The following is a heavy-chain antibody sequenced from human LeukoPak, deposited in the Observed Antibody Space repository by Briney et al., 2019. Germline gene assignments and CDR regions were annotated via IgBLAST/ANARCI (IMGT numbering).Heavy chain of an antibody. CDR2: IYRSGSA. D-gene: IGHD5-18*01. Sequence: PSETPSLTCTVSGGSISITGYYWGWIRQPPGKGLEWIGSIYRSGSAYYKPSLTSRVTMSVDTSKNQFSLKLSSVTASDTAVYYCARHRGYSYGYLDYWGQGTLVSLSS. J-gene: IGHJ4*02. CDR1: GGSISITGYY. CDR3: ARHRGYSYGYLDY. V-gene: IGHV4-39*01.